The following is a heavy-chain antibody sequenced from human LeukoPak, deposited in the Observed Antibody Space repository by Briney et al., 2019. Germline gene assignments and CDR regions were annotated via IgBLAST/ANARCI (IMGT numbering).Heavy chain of an antibody. J-gene: IGHJ4*02. CDR2: INPNSGGS. V-gene: IGHV1-2*02. D-gene: IGHD6-19*01. CDR1: GYTFTAYY. Sequence: ASVEVSFKASGYTFTAYYMHWVRQAPGQGLEWMGWINPNSGGSDYAQKFQGRVTMTRDTSISTAYMELSSLRSDDTAVYYCARLDSSGWLDYWGQGTLVTVSS. CDR3: ARLDSSGWLDY.